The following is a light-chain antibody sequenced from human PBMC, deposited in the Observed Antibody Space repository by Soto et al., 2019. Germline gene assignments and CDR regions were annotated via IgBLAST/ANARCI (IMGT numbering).Light chain of an antibody. J-gene: IGKJ5*01. Sequence: IVMTQSPATLSVSPGERATLSCRASQSISTKLAWYQQKPGQAPRLLIYGASTRATGIPVRFSGSGSGTDFTLTISRLEPEDFAVYYCQQYGSRITFGQGTRLEIK. CDR1: QSISTK. CDR3: QQYGSRIT. CDR2: GAS. V-gene: IGKV3-15*01.